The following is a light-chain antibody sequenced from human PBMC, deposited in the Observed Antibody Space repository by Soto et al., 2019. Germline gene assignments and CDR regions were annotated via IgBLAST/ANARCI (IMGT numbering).Light chain of an antibody. CDR3: QQXXXXXXXXT. CDR2: AAS. J-gene: IGKJ1*01. CDR1: QRIGSY. V-gene: IGKV1-39*01. Sequence: DIQMTQSPSSLSASVGDRVIITCRASQRIGSYLNWYQQRPGKAPKLLIYAASSLQSGVPSRCSGSGSGTDFTLTISSXQPDDXXTYSCQQXXXXXXXXTFGQGTKV.